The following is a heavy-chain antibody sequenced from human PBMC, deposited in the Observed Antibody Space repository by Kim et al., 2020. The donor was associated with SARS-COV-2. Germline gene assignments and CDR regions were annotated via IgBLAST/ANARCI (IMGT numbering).Heavy chain of an antibody. Sequence: SETLSLTCNVSSGSIRSTNYYWGWTRQFPGKGLEWIGSIYYSGSTYYNPSLKSRVTISIETSKNQFSLKMSSVTAADTALYYCAPPPSSGLYLGAFDIWG. CDR3: APPPSSGLYLGAFDI. D-gene: IGHD6-25*01. V-gene: IGHV4-39*01. CDR2: IYYSGST. J-gene: IGHJ3*02. CDR1: SGSIRSTNYY.